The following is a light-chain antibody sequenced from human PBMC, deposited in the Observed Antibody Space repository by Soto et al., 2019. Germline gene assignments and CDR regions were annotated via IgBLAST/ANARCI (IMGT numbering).Light chain of an antibody. V-gene: IGKV3-20*01. J-gene: IGKJ1*01. CDR2: GAS. Sequence: EIVLTQSPGTLSLSPGERATLSCRASQSVSTTYLAWYQQKPGQAPRLLIYGASSRATGIPDRLSGSGSGTDFTLTISRLEPEDLSVYYCQQYGSSPKTFGRGTKVEIK. CDR3: QQYGSSPKT. CDR1: QSVSTTY.